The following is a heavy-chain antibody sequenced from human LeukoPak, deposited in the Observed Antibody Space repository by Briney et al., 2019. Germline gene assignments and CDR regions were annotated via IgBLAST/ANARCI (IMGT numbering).Heavy chain of an antibody. V-gene: IGHV1-8*01. Sequence: ASVKVSCKASGYTFTIYDINWVRQAPGQGLEWVGWMNPNSGGTVYAQTFQNRVTMTRDTSIGTAYMELNSLRSEDTAVYYCARLSAGWAYYFDYWGQGTLVTVSS. D-gene: IGHD6-13*01. CDR2: MNPNSGGT. CDR1: GYTFTIYD. CDR3: ARLSAGWAYYFDY. J-gene: IGHJ4*02.